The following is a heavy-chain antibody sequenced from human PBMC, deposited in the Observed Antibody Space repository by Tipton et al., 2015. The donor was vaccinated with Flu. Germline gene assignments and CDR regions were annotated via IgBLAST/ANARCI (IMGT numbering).Heavy chain of an antibody. CDR3: ARHEGKKNWFDP. D-gene: IGHD2/OR15-2a*01. Sequence: TLSLTCTVSGGSISNSNTYYWDWIRQPPGKGLEWIGNVHYTGSTTYNPSLKSRVTMSLDASKNQFSLELTSVTAADTAMYYCARHEGKKNWFDPWGQGTLVTVSS. CDR1: GGSISNSNTYY. J-gene: IGHJ5*02. CDR2: VHYTGST. V-gene: IGHV4-39*07.